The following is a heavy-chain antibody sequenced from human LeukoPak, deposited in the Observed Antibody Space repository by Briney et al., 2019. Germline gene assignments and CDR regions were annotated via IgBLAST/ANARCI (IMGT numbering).Heavy chain of an antibody. J-gene: IGHJ4*02. D-gene: IGHD2-2*01. CDR1: GFTFSSFA. CDR2: ISGSGGST. Sequence: GGSLRLSCAASGFTFSSFAMSWVRQAPGKGLEWVSDISGSGGSTYYADSVKGRFTISRDNSKNTLYLQMNSLRAEDTAVYHCAEVGYCSSTSCPNDYWGQGTLVTVSS. V-gene: IGHV3-23*01. CDR3: AEVGYCSSTSCPNDY.